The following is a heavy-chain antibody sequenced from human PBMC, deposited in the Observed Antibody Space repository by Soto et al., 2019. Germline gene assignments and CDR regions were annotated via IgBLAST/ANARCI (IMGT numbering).Heavy chain of an antibody. CDR2: MSSDGSYT. J-gene: IGHJ4*02. CDR1: GFNFIRYG. CDR3: ARESEDLTSNFDY. Sequence: GGSLRLSCAASGFNFIRYGIHWVRQAPGKGLEWIAGMSSDGSYTPYADSMKGRFTISRDNPKNTLFLQMHSLRAEDTAVYYCARESEDLTSNFDYWGQGTLVTVSS. V-gene: IGHV3-33*05.